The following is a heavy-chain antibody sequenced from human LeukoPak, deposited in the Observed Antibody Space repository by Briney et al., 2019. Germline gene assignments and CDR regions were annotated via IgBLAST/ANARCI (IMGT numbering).Heavy chain of an antibody. Sequence: GGSLRLSCAASRFTFSDAWMSWVRQAPGKGLEWVGRIKGKTDGGTTDYAAPVKGRFTISKDDSKNTLYLQMNSLKPEDTAVYYCTTENWLAFDYWGQGTLVTVSS. CDR1: RFTFSDAW. CDR3: TTENWLAFDY. V-gene: IGHV3-15*01. CDR2: IKGKTDGGTT. J-gene: IGHJ4*02. D-gene: IGHD6-19*01.